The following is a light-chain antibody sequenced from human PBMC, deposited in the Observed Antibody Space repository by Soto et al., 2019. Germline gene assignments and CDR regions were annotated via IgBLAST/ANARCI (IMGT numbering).Light chain of an antibody. V-gene: IGKV3-20*01. CDR3: QQFNTWPRDT. CDR2: GAS. J-gene: IGKJ1*01. CDR1: QSVSSSY. Sequence: EIVLTQSPGTLSLSPGERATLSCRASQSVSSSYLAWYQQKPGQAPRLLIYGASSRATGIPDRFSGSGSGTDFTLTISSLQSEDFAVYYCQQFNTWPRDTFGQGTKVQIK.